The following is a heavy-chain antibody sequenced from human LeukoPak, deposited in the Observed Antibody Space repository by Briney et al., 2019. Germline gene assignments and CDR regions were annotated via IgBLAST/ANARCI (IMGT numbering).Heavy chain of an antibody. J-gene: IGHJ4*02. Sequence: ASVKVSCKASGYTFTSYYMHWVRQAPGQGLEWMGIINPSGGSTSYAQKFQGRVTMTRDMSTSTVYMELSSLRSEDTAVYYCARDPSFQWELHYYFDYWGQGTLVTVPS. CDR3: ARDPSFQWELHYYFDY. V-gene: IGHV1-46*01. CDR1: GYTFTSYY. D-gene: IGHD1-26*01. CDR2: INPSGGST.